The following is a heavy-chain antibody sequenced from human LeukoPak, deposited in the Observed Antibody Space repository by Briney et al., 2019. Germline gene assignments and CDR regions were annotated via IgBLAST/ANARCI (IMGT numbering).Heavy chain of an antibody. CDR1: GYTFTGYY. V-gene: IGHV1-2*02. Sequence: GASVKVSCKASGYTFTGYYMHWVRQAPGQGLEWMGWINPNSGGTNYAQKFQGGVTMTRDTSISTAYMELSRLRSDDTAVYYCARDLGGYVPFDIWGQGTMVTVSS. CDR3: ARDLGGYVPFDI. J-gene: IGHJ3*02. CDR2: INPNSGGT. D-gene: IGHD5-12*01.